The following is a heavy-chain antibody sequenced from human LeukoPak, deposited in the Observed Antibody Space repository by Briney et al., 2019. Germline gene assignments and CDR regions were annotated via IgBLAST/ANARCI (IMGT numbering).Heavy chain of an antibody. Sequence: GGSLRLSCSASASGFTFSSCVVRWVRQPPGKGLEWVSTIIGSGDRTYYADSVKGRFTISRDNSRTALYLQLNSLRGEDTAVYYCAKVGQGLDGPTNHYYGMDVWGQGTTVTVSS. CDR1: GFTFSSCV. CDR3: AKVGQGLDGPTNHYYGMDV. V-gene: IGHV3-23*01. CDR2: IIGSGDRT. J-gene: IGHJ6*02. D-gene: IGHD6-19*01.